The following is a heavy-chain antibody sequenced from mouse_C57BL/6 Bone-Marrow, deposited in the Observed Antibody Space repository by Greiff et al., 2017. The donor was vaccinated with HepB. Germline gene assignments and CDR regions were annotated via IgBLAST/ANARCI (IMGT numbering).Heavy chain of an antibody. Sequence: EVMLVESGGDLVKPGGSLKLSCAASGFTFSSYGMSWVRQTPDKRLEWVATISSGGSYTYYPDSVKGRFTISRDNAKNTLYLQMSSLKSEDTAMYYCARHDYGSSYGYWVQGTTLTVSS. V-gene: IGHV5-6*01. J-gene: IGHJ2*01. D-gene: IGHD1-1*01. CDR2: ISSGGSYT. CDR3: ARHDYGSSYGY. CDR1: GFTFSSYG.